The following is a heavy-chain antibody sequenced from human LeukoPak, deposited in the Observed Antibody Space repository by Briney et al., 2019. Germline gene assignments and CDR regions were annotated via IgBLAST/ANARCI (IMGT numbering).Heavy chain of an antibody. J-gene: IGHJ5*02. CDR1: GGSISSYY. V-gene: IGHV4-4*09. CDR3: ARHGDFWSGYSFDP. D-gene: IGHD3-3*01. Sequence: SETLSLTCTLSGGSISSYYWSWIRQPPGKGLECIGYIYTSGSTNYNPSLKSRVTISVDTSKNQFSLKLSSVPAADTAVYYCARHGDFWSGYSFDPWGQGTLVTVSS. CDR2: IYTSGST.